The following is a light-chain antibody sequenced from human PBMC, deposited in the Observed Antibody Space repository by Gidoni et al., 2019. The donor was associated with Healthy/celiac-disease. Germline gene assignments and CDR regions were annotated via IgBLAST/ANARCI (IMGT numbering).Light chain of an antibody. Sequence: ELVMTQSPATLSVSPAERATLSCRASQSVSSNLAWYQQKPGQAPRLLIYGASTRATGIPARCSGSGSGTEFTLTISSLQSEDFAVYYCQQYNNWPPYTFGQGTKLEIK. CDR3: QQYNNWPPYT. CDR1: QSVSSN. V-gene: IGKV3-15*01. J-gene: IGKJ2*01. CDR2: GAS.